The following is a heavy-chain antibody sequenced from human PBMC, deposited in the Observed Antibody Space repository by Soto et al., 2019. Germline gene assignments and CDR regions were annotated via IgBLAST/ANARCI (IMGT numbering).Heavy chain of an antibody. CDR3: ARDGVGGTVFFGYLDY. D-gene: IGHD1-26*01. Sequence: QVQLVESGGGVVQPGRSLRLSCAVSEIIFSGYGMHWVRQAPGKGLEWVAVIRFDGSNIHYADSVKGRFTISRDNSTNTLYLQMDCLRAEDTAVYYCARDGVGGTVFFGYLDYWGQGALVTVSS. J-gene: IGHJ4*02. CDR2: IRFDGSNI. CDR1: EIIFSGYG. V-gene: IGHV3-33*01.